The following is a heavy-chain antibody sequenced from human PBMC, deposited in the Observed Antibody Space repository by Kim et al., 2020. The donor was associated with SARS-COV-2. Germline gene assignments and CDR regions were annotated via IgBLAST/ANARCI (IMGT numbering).Heavy chain of an antibody. CDR3: ARDRVGMGARGPYYYYGMDV. J-gene: IGHJ6*02. Sequence: SETLSLTCAVYDGPFSGYYWSWIRQPPGKRLEWIGQINHSGSSNYNPSLKRRVTISVDTSKNQFSLKLSSVTAADTAVYYCARDRVGMGARGPYYYYGMDVWGQGTTVTVSS. CDR2: INHSGSS. CDR1: DGPFSGYY. V-gene: IGHV4-34*01. D-gene: IGHD1-26*01.